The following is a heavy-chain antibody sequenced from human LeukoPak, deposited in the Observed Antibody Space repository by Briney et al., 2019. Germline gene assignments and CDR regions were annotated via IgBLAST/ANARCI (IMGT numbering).Heavy chain of an antibody. V-gene: IGHV3-33*01. D-gene: IGHD6-19*01. CDR2: IWHDGTNE. CDR3: ARWSRYSSGWYELDY. Sequence: QAGGSLRLSCAGSGFAFSAYGMHWVRQAPGKGLEWVALIWHDGTNEKYADSVKGRFTISRDNSMDTLYLQMNSLRAEDTAVYYCARWSRYSSGWYELDYWGQGILVTVSS. J-gene: IGHJ4*02. CDR1: GFAFSAYG.